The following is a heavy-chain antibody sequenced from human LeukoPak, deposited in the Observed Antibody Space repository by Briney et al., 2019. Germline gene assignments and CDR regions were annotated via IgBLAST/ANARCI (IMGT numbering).Heavy chain of an antibody. CDR2: ITHSSSST. Sequence: PGGSLRLSCAASGFTFSTYAMNWVRQAPGKGLEWVSGITHSSSSTYYGDSVKGRFTNSRDNSKNTLYLQMNSLRVEDTAIYYCAKDRGSGWSGFFDYWGQGTLVTVAS. CDR3: AKDRGSGWSGFFDY. J-gene: IGHJ4*02. V-gene: IGHV3-23*01. D-gene: IGHD6-19*01. CDR1: GFTFSTYA.